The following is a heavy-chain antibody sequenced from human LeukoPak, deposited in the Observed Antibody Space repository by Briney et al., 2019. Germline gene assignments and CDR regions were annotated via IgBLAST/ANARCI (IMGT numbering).Heavy chain of an antibody. D-gene: IGHD3-10*02. CDR3: AELGITMIGGV. CDR1: GFTFSSYG. Sequence: GGSLRLSCAASGFTFSSYGMHWVRQAPGKGLEWVAVISYDGPNKYYADSVKGRFTISRDNSKNTLYLQMNSLRAEDTAVYYCAELGITMIGGVWGKGTTVTISS. CDR2: ISYDGPNK. V-gene: IGHV3-30*18. J-gene: IGHJ6*04.